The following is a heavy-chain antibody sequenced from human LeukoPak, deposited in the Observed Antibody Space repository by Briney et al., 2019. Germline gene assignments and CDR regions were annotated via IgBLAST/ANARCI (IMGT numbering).Heavy chain of an antibody. CDR2: IYCSGST. CDR3: ASVRRGFGESSKYYAYYYMGV. J-gene: IGHJ6*03. D-gene: IGHD3-10*01. V-gene: IGHV4-39*01. CDR1: GGSISSSSYY. Sequence: SETLSLTCTVSGGSISSSSYYWGWIRQPPGKGLEWIGNIYCSGSTYYNPSLKSRVTISLDTFKNQFSLKLSSVTAADTAVYYCASVRRGFGESSKYYAYYYMGVWGKGTTVTISS.